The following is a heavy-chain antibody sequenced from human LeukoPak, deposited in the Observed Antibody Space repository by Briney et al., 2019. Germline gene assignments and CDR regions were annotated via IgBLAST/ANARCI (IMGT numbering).Heavy chain of an antibody. V-gene: IGHV1-18*01. CDR1: GYTFTSYG. CDR3: ASLRFLEWLLLDY. Sequence: ASVKVSCKASGYTFTSYGISWVRQAPGQGLEWMGWINSDNGNTNYAQKLQGRVTMTTDTSTSTAYVELRSLRSDDTAVYYCASLRFLEWLLLDYWGQGTPVTVSS. D-gene: IGHD3-3*01. CDR2: INSDNGNT. J-gene: IGHJ4*02.